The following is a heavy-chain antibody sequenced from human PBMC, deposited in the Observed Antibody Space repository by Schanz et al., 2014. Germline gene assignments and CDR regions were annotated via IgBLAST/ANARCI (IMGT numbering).Heavy chain of an antibody. J-gene: IGHJ4*02. CDR2: INPSSGTT. Sequence: QVQLVQSGAEVKKPGVSVKVSCKASGYTFTTYYIHWVRQAPGQGLEWMGKINPSSGTTRIAQNFQGRLTVTRDTSTSTVNMELSSLRSEDATVYYCARGGFFDSASFDSWGQGTLVTVSS. CDR3: ARGGFFDSASFDS. D-gene: IGHD3-22*01. V-gene: IGHV1-46*03. CDR1: GYTFTTYY.